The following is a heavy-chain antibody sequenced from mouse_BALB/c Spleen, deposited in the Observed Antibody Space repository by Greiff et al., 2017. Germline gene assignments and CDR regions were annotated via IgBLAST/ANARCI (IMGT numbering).Heavy chain of an antibody. D-gene: IGHD2-3*01. CDR2: INPGSGGT. V-gene: IGHV1-54*03. CDR3: ARSNDGYYWYFEV. Sequence: QVQLKESGAELVRPGTSVKVSCKASGYAFTNYLIEWVKQRPGQGLEWIGVINPGSGGTNYKEKFKGKATLTADKSSSTAYMQLSSLTSDDSAVYFCARSNDGYYWYFEVWGAGTTVTVSS. J-gene: IGHJ1*01. CDR1: GYAFTNYL.